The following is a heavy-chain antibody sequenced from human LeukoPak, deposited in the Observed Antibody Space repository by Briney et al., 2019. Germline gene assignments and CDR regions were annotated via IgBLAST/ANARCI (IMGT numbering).Heavy chain of an antibody. D-gene: IGHD6-13*01. Sequence: PGGSLRLSCAASGFSFDTYWMTWVRQAPGKGLAWVANIKQDGSEIYSVDSVKGRFTISRDNAKNSLYLQMSSLRVDDTAVYYCARVSSSHRMWYFDLWGRGTLVTVSS. CDR1: GFSFDTYW. CDR3: ARVSSSHRMWYFDL. J-gene: IGHJ2*01. CDR2: IKQDGSEI. V-gene: IGHV3-7*05.